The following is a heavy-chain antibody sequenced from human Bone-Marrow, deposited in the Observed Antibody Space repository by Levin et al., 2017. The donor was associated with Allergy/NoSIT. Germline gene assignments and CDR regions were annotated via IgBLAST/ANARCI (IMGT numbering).Heavy chain of an antibody. CDR1: GVTVFNNY. D-gene: IGHD3-10*01. J-gene: IGHJ4*02. CDR2: IYSGGGT. V-gene: IGHV3-66*01. CDR3: GRDGPGGGH. Sequence: GGSLRLSCTASGVTVFNNYFMWVRQAPGKGLEWVSHIYSGGGTNYADSVKGRFSVSRDNSKNTVYLQMNSLRADDKAVYYCGRDGPGGGHWGPGTQVTVSS.